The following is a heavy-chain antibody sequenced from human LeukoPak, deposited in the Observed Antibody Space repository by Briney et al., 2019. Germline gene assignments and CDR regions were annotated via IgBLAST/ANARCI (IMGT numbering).Heavy chain of an antibody. CDR3: ARGFGMLDIFTGYCFDY. D-gene: IGHD3-9*01. Sequence: ASVKVSCKAPGYTFTSYGIRWVRQAPGQGLEWMGWISAYNGNTNYAQKLQGRVTMTTDTSTSTAYMELRSLRSDDTAVYYCARGFGMLDIFTGYCFDYWGQGTLVTVSS. V-gene: IGHV1-18*04. CDR1: GYTFTSYG. CDR2: ISAYNGNT. J-gene: IGHJ4*02.